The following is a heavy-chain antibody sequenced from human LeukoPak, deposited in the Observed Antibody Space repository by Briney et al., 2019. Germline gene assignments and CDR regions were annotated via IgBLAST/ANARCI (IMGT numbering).Heavy chain of an antibody. CDR2: INPSGGST. CDR1: GYTFTSYY. J-gene: IGHJ4*02. D-gene: IGHD2-2*01. V-gene: IGHV1-46*01. CDR3: ATLGVVVPAAMRH. Sequence: ASVKVSCKASGYTFTSYYMHWVRQAPGQGLEWMGIINPSGGSTSYAQKFQGRVTMTRDTSTSTVYTELSSLRSEDTAVYYCATLGVVVPAAMRHWGQGTLVTVSS.